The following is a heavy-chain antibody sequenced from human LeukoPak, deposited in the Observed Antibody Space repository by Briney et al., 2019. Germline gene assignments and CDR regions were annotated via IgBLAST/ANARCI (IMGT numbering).Heavy chain of an antibody. D-gene: IGHD1-14*01. Sequence: GGSLRLSCAASGFTFISYGMHWVRQAPGKGLEWVAVIWYDGSNKYYTDSVKGRFTISRDNSKNTLYLQMNSLRAEDTAVYYCARDPDRSTYGMDVWGQGTTVTVSS. CDR3: ARDPDRSTYGMDV. J-gene: IGHJ6*02. V-gene: IGHV3-33*01. CDR1: GFTFISYG. CDR2: IWYDGSNK.